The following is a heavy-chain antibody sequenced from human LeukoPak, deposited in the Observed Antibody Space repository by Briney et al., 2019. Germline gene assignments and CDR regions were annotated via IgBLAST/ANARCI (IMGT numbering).Heavy chain of an antibody. CDR1: GFTLSNYA. J-gene: IGHJ3*02. CDR2: IRYDRSNK. V-gene: IGHV3-30*02. CDR3: AKDHLEWFLYDAFDI. D-gene: IGHD3-3*01. Sequence: GGSLRLSCAASGFTLSNYAFHWVRQAPGKGLEWVAYIRYDRSNKYYADSVKGRFTISRDNSKNTLYLQMNSLRAEDTAVYYCAKDHLEWFLYDAFDIWGQGTMVTVSS.